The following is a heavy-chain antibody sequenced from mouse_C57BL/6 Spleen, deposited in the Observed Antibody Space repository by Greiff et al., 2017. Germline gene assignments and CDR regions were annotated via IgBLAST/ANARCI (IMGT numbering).Heavy chain of an antibody. CDR3: ARSEGGPYARDD. V-gene: IGHV14-2*01. D-gene: IGHD3-3*01. J-gene: IGHJ4*01. CDR2: IDPVDGDT. CDR1: GYNFKDYY. Sequence: EVQRVQSGAELVKPGASVKLSCTASGYNFKDYYMHWVQQRTEQGLEWIGRIDPVDGDTKYAPKFQGKATLTADTSSNTAYLQLSRLTAEDTAVYYCARSEGGPYARDDWGQGTSVTVSS.